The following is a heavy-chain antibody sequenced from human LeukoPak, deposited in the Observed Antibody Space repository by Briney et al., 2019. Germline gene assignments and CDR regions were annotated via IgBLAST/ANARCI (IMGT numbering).Heavy chain of an antibody. D-gene: IGHD2-2*01. Sequence: PGGSLRLSCAAAGFTFSSYWMSWVRQAEGKGLGWVANIKQDGSEKYYVDSVKGRFTIARDNAKNSLYLQMNSLRAEDTAVYYCARARTEDIVVVRGFDPWGQGTLVTVSS. CDR2: IKQDGSEK. V-gene: IGHV3-7*04. CDR3: ARARTEDIVVVRGFDP. J-gene: IGHJ5*02. CDR1: GFTFSSYW.